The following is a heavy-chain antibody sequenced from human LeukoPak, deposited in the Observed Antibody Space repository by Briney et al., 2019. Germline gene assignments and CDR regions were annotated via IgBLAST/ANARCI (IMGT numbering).Heavy chain of an antibody. CDR1: GFTFSSYA. CDR2: ISGSGGST. V-gene: IGHV3-23*01. CDR3: AKDFGDIVVVPAAMHYYYYYMDV. D-gene: IGHD2-2*01. J-gene: IGHJ6*03. Sequence: GGSLRLSCAASGFTFSSYAMSWVRQAPGKGLEWVSAISGSGGSTYYADSVKGRFTISRDNSKNTLYLQMNSLRAEDTAVYYCAKDFGDIVVVPAAMHYYYYYMDVWGKGTTVTISS.